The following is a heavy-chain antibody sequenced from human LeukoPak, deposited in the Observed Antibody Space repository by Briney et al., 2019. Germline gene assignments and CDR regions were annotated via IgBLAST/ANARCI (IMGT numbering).Heavy chain of an antibody. J-gene: IGHJ4*02. Sequence: SETLSLTCAVYGGSFSGYYWSWIRQPPGKGLEWIGEINHSGSTNYNPSLKSRVTISVDTSKNQFSLKLSSVTAADTAVYYCARGRPSRGITMIVVVIRPYFDYWGQGTLVTVSS. CDR3: ARGRPSRGITMIVVVIRPYFDY. CDR1: GGSFSGYY. D-gene: IGHD3-22*01. CDR2: INHSGST. V-gene: IGHV4-34*01.